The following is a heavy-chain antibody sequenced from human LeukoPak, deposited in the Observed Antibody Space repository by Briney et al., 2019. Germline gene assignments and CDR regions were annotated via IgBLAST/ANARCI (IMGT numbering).Heavy chain of an antibody. CDR1: GFTFSNYA. D-gene: IGHD3-10*01. V-gene: IGHV3-23*01. J-gene: IGHJ4*02. Sequence: PGGSLTPSFAASGFTFSNYAMSWVRQAPGKGLGWVSAISGSAISTYYADSVKGRFTISRDNSKNTLYLKVNSLRAEDTAVYYCAKDSSYYYASGSYYEDYWGQGTLVTVSS. CDR2: ISGSAIST. CDR3: AKDSSYYYASGSYYEDY.